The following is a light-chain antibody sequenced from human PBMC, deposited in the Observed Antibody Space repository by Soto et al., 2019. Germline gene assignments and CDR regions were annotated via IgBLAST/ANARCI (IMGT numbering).Light chain of an antibody. CDR2: DVS. CDR1: RSVLCGYNY. J-gene: IGLJ1*01. Sequence: SVLTQPASLSGAPGQSIHISCTRTRSVLCGYNYVSWYQHHPGKAPKLIIYDVSNRPSGVSIRFSGSKSDNTASLTISGLQPEDEADYHCSSYTTSNTRQIVFGTGTKVTVL. CDR3: SSYTTSNTRQIV. V-gene: IGLV2-14*03.